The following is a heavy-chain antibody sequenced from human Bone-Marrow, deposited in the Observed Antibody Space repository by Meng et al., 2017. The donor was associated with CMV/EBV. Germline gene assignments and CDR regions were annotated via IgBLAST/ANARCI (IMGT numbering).Heavy chain of an antibody. D-gene: IGHD2-2*01. J-gene: IGHJ6*02. CDR3: ARDGRDCSSTSCYQPVYYYGMDV. V-gene: IGHV4-39*07. Sequence: ESLKISCTVSGGSISSSSYYWGWIRQPPGKGLEWIGSIYYSGSTNYNPSLKSRVTISVDTSKNQFSLKLSSVTAADTAVYYCARDGRDCSSTSCYQPVYYYGMDVWGQGTTVTVSS. CDR1: GGSISSSSYY. CDR2: IYYSGST.